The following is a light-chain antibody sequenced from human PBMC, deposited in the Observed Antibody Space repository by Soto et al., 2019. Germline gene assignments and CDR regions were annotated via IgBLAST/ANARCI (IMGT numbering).Light chain of an antibody. CDR1: QSVTRT. CDR3: QQYNSHSET. Sequence: TQSPATLSLSPLGRGPLTCRASQSVTRTLAWYQQKPGRAPKLLIHQASTLQSCFPARFRGSGSGTEFTLNISSLQPDDLATYYCQQYNSHSETFGQGTKVDI. V-gene: IGKV1-5*03. J-gene: IGKJ1*01. CDR2: QAS.